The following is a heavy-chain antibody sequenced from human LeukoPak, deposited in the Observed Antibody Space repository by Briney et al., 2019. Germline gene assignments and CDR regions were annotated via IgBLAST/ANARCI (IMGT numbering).Heavy chain of an antibody. J-gene: IGHJ3*02. CDR1: GYTFTGYY. D-gene: IGHD2-2*01. CDR2: INPNSGGT. V-gene: IGHV1-2*06. Sequence: ASVKVSCKASGYTFTGYYIHWVRQAPGQGLEWMGRINPNSGGTDFAQKFQGRVTMTRDTSISTAYMELNRLTSDDTAIYYCARDPIKYLLLLLSSDIWGQGTLVTVSS. CDR3: ARDPIKYLLLLLSSDI.